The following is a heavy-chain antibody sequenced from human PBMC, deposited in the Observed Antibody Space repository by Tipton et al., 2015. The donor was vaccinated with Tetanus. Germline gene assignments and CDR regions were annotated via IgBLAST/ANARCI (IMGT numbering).Heavy chain of an antibody. V-gene: IGHV3-33*01. CDR1: GFTFSSYG. Sequence: SLRLSCAASGFTFSSYGMHWVRQAPGKGLEWVAVIWYDGSNKYYADSVKGRFTISRDNSKNTLYLQMNSLRAEDTAVYYCARDQTTVEFLLGIDYWGQGTLVTVSS. D-gene: IGHD4-23*01. CDR3: ARDQTTVEFLLGIDY. CDR2: IWYDGSNK. J-gene: IGHJ4*02.